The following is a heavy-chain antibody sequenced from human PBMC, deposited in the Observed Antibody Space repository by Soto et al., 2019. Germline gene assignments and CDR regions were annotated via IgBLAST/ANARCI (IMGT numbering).Heavy chain of an antibody. Sequence: QVQLVESGGGVVQPGTSLRLSCAASGFTFSKYGMHWVRQAPGKGLDCVASISSDGNNKYYADSVKGRFTISRDNSKNTLNLEMNSLRVEDTAVYYCAKVVEQQLVRCGLDCWGQGTLVTVSS. CDR1: GFTFSKYG. CDR2: ISSDGNNK. J-gene: IGHJ4*02. D-gene: IGHD6-13*01. V-gene: IGHV3-30*18. CDR3: AKVVEQQLVRCGLDC.